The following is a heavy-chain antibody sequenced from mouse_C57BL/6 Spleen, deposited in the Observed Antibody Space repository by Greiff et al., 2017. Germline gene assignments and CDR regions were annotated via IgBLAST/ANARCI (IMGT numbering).Heavy chain of an antibody. D-gene: IGHD1-1*01. J-gene: IGHJ1*03. CDR3: AGEGVVPYWYFDV. CDR1: GYAFSSYW. V-gene: IGHV1-80*01. Sequence: VKLKQSGAELVKPGASVKISCKASGYAFSSYWMNWVKQRPGKGLEWIGQIYPGDGDTNYNGKFKGKATLTADKSSSTAYMQLSSLTSEDSAVYFCAGEGVVPYWYFDVWGTGTTVTVSS. CDR2: IYPGDGDT.